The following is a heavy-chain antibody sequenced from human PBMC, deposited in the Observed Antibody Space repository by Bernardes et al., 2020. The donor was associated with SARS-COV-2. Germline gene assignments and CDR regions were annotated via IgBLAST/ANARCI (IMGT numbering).Heavy chain of an antibody. CDR1: GVTLSRDY. CDR2: VYIDGST. Sequence: GGCLRPSRAASGVTLSRDYLSWVRPAPEKGLEWVSIVYIDGSTYYADSVKGRFTISRDGSQNTLYLEMNNLRAEDTAVYYCVRLSGWPPIFHSWGQGTQVTVSS. J-gene: IGHJ4*02. D-gene: IGHD6-19*01. CDR3: VRLSGWPPIFHS. V-gene: IGHV3-53*01.